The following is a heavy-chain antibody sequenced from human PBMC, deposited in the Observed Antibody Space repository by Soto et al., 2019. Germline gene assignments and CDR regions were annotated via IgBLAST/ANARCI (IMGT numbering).Heavy chain of an antibody. V-gene: IGHV3-21*01. CDR3: ARDRGNVAGVVARDDAFDI. J-gene: IGHJ3*02. D-gene: IGHD2-15*01. CDR2: ISSSSSYI. CDR1: GFTFSSYS. Sequence: GGSLRLSCAASGFTFSSYSMNWVRQAPGKGLEWVSSISSSSSYIYYADSVKGRLTISRDNAKNSLYLQMNSLRAEDTAVYYCARDRGNVAGVVARDDAFDIWGQGTMVTVSS.